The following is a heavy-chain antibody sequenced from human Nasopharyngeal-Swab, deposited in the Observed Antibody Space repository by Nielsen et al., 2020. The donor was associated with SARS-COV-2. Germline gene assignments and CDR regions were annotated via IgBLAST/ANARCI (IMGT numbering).Heavy chain of an antibody. CDR1: GGTFSSYA. Sequence: SVKVSCKASGGTFSSYAISWVRQAPGQGLEWMGRIIPILGIANYAQKFQGRVTITADKSTSTAYMELSSLRSEDTAVYYCARGNEGAAAGTGYYYYGIDVWGQGTTVTVSS. V-gene: IGHV1-69*04. J-gene: IGHJ6*02. CDR2: IIPILGIA. CDR3: ARGNEGAAAGTGYYYYGIDV. D-gene: IGHD6-13*01.